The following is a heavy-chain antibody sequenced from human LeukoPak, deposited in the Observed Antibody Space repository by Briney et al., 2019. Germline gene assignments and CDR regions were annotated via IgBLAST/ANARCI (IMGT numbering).Heavy chain of an antibody. J-gene: IGHJ2*01. Sequence: SETLSLTCTVSGGSVSSGSYYWSWIRQPPGKGLEWIGYILYSGSTSYNPSLKSPVTISVDTSKNQFSLKLSSVTAADTAVYYCARGGGYGGIDWYFDLWGRGTLVTVSS. D-gene: IGHD4-23*01. CDR3: ARGGGYGGIDWYFDL. CDR2: ILYSGST. CDR1: GGSVSSGSYY. V-gene: IGHV4-61*01.